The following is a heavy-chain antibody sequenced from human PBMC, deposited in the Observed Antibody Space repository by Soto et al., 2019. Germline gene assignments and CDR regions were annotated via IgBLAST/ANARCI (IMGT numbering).Heavy chain of an antibody. CDR2: INTGNGNT. CDR1: GYSFTYYP. D-gene: IGHD1-1*01. Sequence: QVQLVQSGAEVKKPGASVKVSCKASGYSFTYYPIHWVRQAPGQGLEWMGWINTGNGNTKNLQRFQRRLTITRDTSASTVYMELNSLTSEDTAVYFCARNEATGVTGPALFWGQGTPVTVSS. V-gene: IGHV1-3*04. J-gene: IGHJ4*02. CDR3: ARNEATGVTGPALF.